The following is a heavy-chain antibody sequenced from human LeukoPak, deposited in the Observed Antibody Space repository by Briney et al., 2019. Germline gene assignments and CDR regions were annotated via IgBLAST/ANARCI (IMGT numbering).Heavy chain of an antibody. D-gene: IGHD5-18*01. V-gene: IGHV4-59*01. J-gene: IGHJ4*02. CDR3: ARQAYSALYYFDY. Sequence: PSETLSLTCTVPGGSISSYYWSWIRQPPGKGLEWIGYIYYSGSTNYNPSLKSRVTISVDTSKNQFSLKLSSVTAADTAVYYCARQAYSALYYFDYWGQGTLVTVSS. CDR1: GGSISSYY. CDR2: IYYSGST.